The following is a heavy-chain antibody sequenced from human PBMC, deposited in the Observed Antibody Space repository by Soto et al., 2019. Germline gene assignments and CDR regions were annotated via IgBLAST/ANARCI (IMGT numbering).Heavy chain of an antibody. Sequence: EVQLVESGGGLVKPGGSLRLSCAASGFTFSSYSMNWVRQAPGKGLEWVSSISSSSSYIYYADSVKGRFTISRDNAKNSLYLQMNRLRAEDTAVYYCARGRYCSSTSCLVPYYYYYMDVWGKGTTVTVSS. CDR2: ISSSSSYI. CDR1: GFTFSSYS. D-gene: IGHD2-2*01. V-gene: IGHV3-21*01. J-gene: IGHJ6*03. CDR3: ARGRYCSSTSCLVPYYYYYMDV.